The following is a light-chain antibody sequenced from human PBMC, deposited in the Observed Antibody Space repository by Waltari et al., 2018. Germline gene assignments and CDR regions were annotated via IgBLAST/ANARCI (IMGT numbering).Light chain of an antibody. V-gene: IGLV4-69*01. CDR3: QTGGHGTWV. CDR1: SGHSSNV. J-gene: IGLJ3*02. Sequence: QLVLTQSPSASASLGASVKLTCTLNSGHSSNVVARLQQQPEKGPRYLMKVNSDGGHSKGDEIPDRFSGSSSGAERYLTISSVQSEDEADYYCQTGGHGTWVFGGGTKLTVL. CDR2: VNSDGGH.